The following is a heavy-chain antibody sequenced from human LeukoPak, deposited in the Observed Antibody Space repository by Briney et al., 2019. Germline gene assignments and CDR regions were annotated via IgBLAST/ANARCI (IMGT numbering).Heavy chain of an antibody. Sequence: PSETLSLTCTVSGGSIRSGDYYWRWIRQPPGKGLERIGYNYYSVSTYYNPSLKSRVTISVDTSKNQFSLKLSSVTAADTAVYYCARYDSGSYLGLYYFDYWGQGTLVTVSS. J-gene: IGHJ4*02. CDR3: ARYDSGSYLGLYYFDY. V-gene: IGHV4-30-4*08. CDR1: GGSIRSGDYY. D-gene: IGHD1-26*01. CDR2: NYYSVST.